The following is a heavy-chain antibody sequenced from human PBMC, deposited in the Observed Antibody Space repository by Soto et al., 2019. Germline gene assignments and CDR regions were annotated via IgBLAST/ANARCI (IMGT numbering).Heavy chain of an antibody. J-gene: IGHJ6*02. CDR2: IKQDGSEK. Sequence: GGSLRLSCAASGFTFSSYWMSWVRQAPGKGLEWVANIKQDGSEKYYVDSVKGRFTIPRDNAKNSLYLQMNSLRAEDTAVYYCARGGRSRSYPTFYYGMDVWGQGTTVTVSS. CDR1: GFTFSSYW. D-gene: IGHD3-16*02. V-gene: IGHV3-7*05. CDR3: ARGGRSRSYPTFYYGMDV.